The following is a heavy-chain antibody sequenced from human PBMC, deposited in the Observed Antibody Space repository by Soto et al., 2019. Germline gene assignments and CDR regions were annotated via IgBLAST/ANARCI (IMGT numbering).Heavy chain of an antibody. CDR3: AGSSGWANWFDP. J-gene: IGHJ5*02. V-gene: IGHV4-59*02. CDR2: TYYRGYS. Sequence: QVQLQESGPGLVKPSETLSLRCTVSGGSVNNYYWSWIRQPPGKGLEWVGYTYYRGYSNYNPSLKRRVAISVDTSKNQISLNLTSVTAADTAVYYCAGSSGWANWFDPWGQGTLVTVSA. CDR1: GGSVNNYY. D-gene: IGHD6-19*01.